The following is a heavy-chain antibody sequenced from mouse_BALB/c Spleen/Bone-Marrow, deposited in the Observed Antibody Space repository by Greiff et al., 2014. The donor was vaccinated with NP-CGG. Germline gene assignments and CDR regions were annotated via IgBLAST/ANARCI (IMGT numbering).Heavy chain of an antibody. Sequence: VQLQQSGPELVKPGASVKISCKASGYSFTGYFMNWVMQSHGKSLEWIGRINPYNGDTFSNQKFKGKATLTVDKSSSTAHMELRSLASEDSAVYYCARVTTDWYFDVWGAGTTVTVSS. CDR1: GYSFTGYF. D-gene: IGHD1-1*01. CDR2: INPYNGDT. J-gene: IGHJ1*01. V-gene: IGHV1-20*02. CDR3: ARVTTDWYFDV.